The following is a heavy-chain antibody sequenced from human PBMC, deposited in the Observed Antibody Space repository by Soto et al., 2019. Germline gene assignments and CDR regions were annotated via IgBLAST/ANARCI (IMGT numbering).Heavy chain of an antibody. D-gene: IGHD6-6*01. CDR2: ISAYNGNT. CDR3: AGDNQYSGSCRAFDI. CDR1: GYTFTSYG. Sequence: QVQLVQSGAEVKKPGASVKVSCKASGYTFTSYGISWVRQDPGQGLEWMRWISAYNGNTNYAQKLQGRVTKTTDTSTSTAYMELRSLGSDDTAVYYCAGDNQYSGSCRAFDIWGQGTMVTVSS. J-gene: IGHJ3*02. V-gene: IGHV1-18*01.